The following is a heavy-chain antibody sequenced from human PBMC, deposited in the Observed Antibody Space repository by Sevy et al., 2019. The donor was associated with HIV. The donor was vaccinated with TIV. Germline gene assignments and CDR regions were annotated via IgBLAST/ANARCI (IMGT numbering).Heavy chain of an antibody. J-gene: IGHJ4*02. Sequence: GGSLRLSCAASGFTFSSYAMHWVRQAPGKGLEWVAVISYDGSNKYYADSVKGRFTISRDNSKNTLYLQMNSLRAEDTAVYYCAGGRIAAAPPVDYWGQGTLVTVSS. D-gene: IGHD6-13*01. CDR1: GFTFSSYA. V-gene: IGHV3-30*04. CDR2: ISYDGSNK. CDR3: AGGRIAAAPPVDY.